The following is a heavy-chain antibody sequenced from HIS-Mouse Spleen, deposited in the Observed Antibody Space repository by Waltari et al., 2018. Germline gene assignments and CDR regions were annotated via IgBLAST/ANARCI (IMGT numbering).Heavy chain of an antibody. CDR2: IYYSGST. J-gene: IGHJ4*02. CDR3: AGIAVAGTNYFDY. D-gene: IGHD6-19*01. V-gene: IGHV4-39*01. CDR1: GGSISSSSYY. Sequence: QLQLQESGPGLVKPSETLSLTCTVSGGSISSSSYYWGWIRQPPGKGLEWIGSIYYSGSTYYHPSLKSRVTISVDTSKNQFSLKLSSVTAAETAVYYCAGIAVAGTNYFDYWGQGTLVTVSS.